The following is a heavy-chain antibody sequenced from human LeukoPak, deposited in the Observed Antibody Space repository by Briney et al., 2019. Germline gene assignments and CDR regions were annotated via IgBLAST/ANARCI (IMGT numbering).Heavy chain of an antibody. Sequence: KTSETLSLTCTVSGGSISSDYWSWIRQPAGKGLEWIGRIYTSGSTNYNPSLKSRVTMSVDTSKNQFSLKLSSVTAADTAVYYCARVRDYGSGSYIDWGQGTLVTVSS. V-gene: IGHV4-4*07. CDR1: GGSISSDY. J-gene: IGHJ4*02. D-gene: IGHD3-10*01. CDR3: ARVRDYGSGSYID. CDR2: IYTSGST.